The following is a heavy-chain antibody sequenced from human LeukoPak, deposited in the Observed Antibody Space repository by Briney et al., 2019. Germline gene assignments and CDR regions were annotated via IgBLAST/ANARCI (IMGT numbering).Heavy chain of an antibody. J-gene: IGHJ4*02. V-gene: IGHV1-18*01. CDR3: ARPQEEDGYNYNWAFDY. Sequence: ASVKVSCKASGYTFTSYGISWVRQAPGQGLEWMGWISAYNGNTNYAQKLQGRVTMTTDTSTSTAYMELRSLRSDDTAVYYCARPQEEDGYNYNWAFDYWGQGTLVTVS. D-gene: IGHD5-24*01. CDR1: GYTFTSYG. CDR2: ISAYNGNT.